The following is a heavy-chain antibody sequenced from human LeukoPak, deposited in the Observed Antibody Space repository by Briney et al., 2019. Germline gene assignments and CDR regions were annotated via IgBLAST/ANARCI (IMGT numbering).Heavy chain of an antibody. D-gene: IGHD3-9*01. Sequence: ASVKVSCKASGYTFTTYTIHWVRQAPGQRLEWMGWINAGNGDTKFSQKFQGRVTMTRDTSTSTVYMELSSLRSEDTAVYYCALTGSYHGRWGQGTLVTVSS. CDR1: GYTFTTYT. J-gene: IGHJ4*02. CDR2: INAGNGDT. CDR3: ALTGSYHGR. V-gene: IGHV1-3*01.